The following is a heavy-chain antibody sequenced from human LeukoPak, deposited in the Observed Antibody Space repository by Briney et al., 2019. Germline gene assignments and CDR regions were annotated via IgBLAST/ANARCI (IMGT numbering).Heavy chain of an antibody. Sequence: GESLKISCKGSGYSFTTYWIGWVRQMPGKGLEWMGIIYPGDSDTRYNPSFQGQVTISADKSISTAYLQWSSLKASDTAMYYCARSPSPGVLHFDYWGQGTLVTVSS. V-gene: IGHV5-51*01. D-gene: IGHD2-15*01. CDR2: IYPGDSDT. CDR3: ARSPSPGVLHFDY. CDR1: GYSFTTYW. J-gene: IGHJ4*02.